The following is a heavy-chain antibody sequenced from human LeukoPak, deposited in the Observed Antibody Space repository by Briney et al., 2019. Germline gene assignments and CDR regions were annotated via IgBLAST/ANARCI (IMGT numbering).Heavy chain of an antibody. CDR3: ARTIYDFWSGYSLDY. Sequence: PSETLSLTCTVSGGSISSSSYYWGWIRQPPGKGLEWIGSIYYSGSTYYNPSLKSRVTISVDTSKNQFSLKLSSVTAADTAVYYCARTIYDFWSGYSLDYWGQGTLVTVSS. V-gene: IGHV4-39*07. J-gene: IGHJ4*02. CDR1: GGSISSSSYY. D-gene: IGHD3-3*01. CDR2: IYYSGST.